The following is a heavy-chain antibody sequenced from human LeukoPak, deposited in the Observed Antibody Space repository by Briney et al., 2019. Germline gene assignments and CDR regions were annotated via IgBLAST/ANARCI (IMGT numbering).Heavy chain of an antibody. CDR1: GFKFEDYA. J-gene: IGHJ1*01. CDR3: ARDSRSGWFGGYFQH. D-gene: IGHD6-19*01. Sequence: GGSLRLSCAVSGFKFEDYAMHWVGQAPGRDLEWVSGINWNSGNIVYADSVKGRFTISRDNANKFLLLQMNSLRPEDTAFYYCARDSRSGWFGGYFQHWGQGTLVTVS. V-gene: IGHV3-9*01. CDR2: INWNSGNI.